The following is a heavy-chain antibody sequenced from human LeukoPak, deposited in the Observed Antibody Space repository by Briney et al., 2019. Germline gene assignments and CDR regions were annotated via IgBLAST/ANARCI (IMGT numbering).Heavy chain of an antibody. CDR3: ARYSSVVGFDY. D-gene: IGHD2-15*01. CDR1: GYTFTSYA. CDR2: INASNGNT. V-gene: IGHV1-3*01. J-gene: IGHJ4*02. Sequence: ASVKVSCKASGYTFTSYAMHWVRQAPGQRLEWMGWINASNGNTKYSQKFQGRVTITRDTSASTAYMELSSLRSEDTAVYYCARYSSVVGFDYWGQGTLVTVSS.